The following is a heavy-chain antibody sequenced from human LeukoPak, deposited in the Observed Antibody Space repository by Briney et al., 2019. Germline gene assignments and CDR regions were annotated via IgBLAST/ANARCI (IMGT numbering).Heavy chain of an antibody. V-gene: IGHV3-30*18. CDR1: GFTFSSYG. J-gene: IGHJ4*02. CDR3: AKGARGGCSGGSCNPFDY. D-gene: IGHD2-15*01. Sequence: SGGSLRLSCAASGFTFSSYGMHWVRQAPGKGLEWVAVISYDGSNKYYADSVKGRFTISRDNSKNTLYLQMNSLRAEDTAAYYCAKGARGGCSGGSCNPFDYWGQGTLVTVSS. CDR2: ISYDGSNK.